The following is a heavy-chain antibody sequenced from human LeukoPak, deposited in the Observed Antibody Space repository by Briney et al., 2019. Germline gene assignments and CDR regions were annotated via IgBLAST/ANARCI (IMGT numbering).Heavy chain of an antibody. Sequence: SETLSLTCTVSGGSISSNDYYWDWIRQPPGMGLEYIGSIYYSGSTYYNPSLKSRVTISVDTSKNQFSLKLSSVTAADTAVYYCARLPSYYCSSTSCYPDYWGQGTLVTVSS. CDR1: GGSISSNDYY. V-gene: IGHV4-39*01. J-gene: IGHJ4*02. CDR2: IYYSGST. D-gene: IGHD2-2*01. CDR3: ARLPSYYCSSTSCYPDY.